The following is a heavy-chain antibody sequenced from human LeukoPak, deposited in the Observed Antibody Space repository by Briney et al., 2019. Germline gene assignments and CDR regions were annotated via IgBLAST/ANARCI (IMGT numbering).Heavy chain of an antibody. CDR3: AKGSGTYYKGYFDY. Sequence: GGSLRLSCAASGFTFSSYAMHWVRQAPGKGLEWVSAISASGDSTYYADSVRGRFTISRDNFKNTLYLQMNSLRAEDTAVYYCAKGSGTYYKGYFDYWGQGTLVTVSS. J-gene: IGHJ4*02. CDR2: ISASGDST. CDR1: GFTFSSYA. D-gene: IGHD3-10*01. V-gene: IGHV3-23*01.